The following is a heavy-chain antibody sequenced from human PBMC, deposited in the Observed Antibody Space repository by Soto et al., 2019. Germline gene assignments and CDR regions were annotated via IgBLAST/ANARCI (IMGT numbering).Heavy chain of an antibody. CDR2: IIPIFGTA. J-gene: IGHJ4*02. CDR1: GGTFSSYA. CDR3: ARLPVADLYRDY. Sequence: QVQLVQSGAEVKKPGSSVKVSCKASGGTFSSYAISWVRQAPGQGLEWMGGIIPIFGTANYAQKFQGRVTITADESTSTADMELGRLGSEDTAVYSCARLPVADLYRDYWGQGTLVTVSS. V-gene: IGHV1-69*12. D-gene: IGHD6-19*01.